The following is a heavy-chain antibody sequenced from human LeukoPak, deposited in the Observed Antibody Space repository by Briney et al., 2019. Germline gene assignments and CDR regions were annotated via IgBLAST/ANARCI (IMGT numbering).Heavy chain of an antibody. Sequence: GGSLRPSCGAFGFHLKRHGISWVRPAPGKGLGGGSANSGSGGSTYYADSVEGRFTLPRDNPKNTPDLQMNSLRAAATAVFYCARAGPWVNPDDYYYYMDVWGKGTTVTVSS. J-gene: IGHJ6*03. V-gene: IGHV3-23*01. D-gene: IGHD1-14*01. CDR1: GFHLKRHG. CDR2: NSGSGGST. CDR3: ARAGPWVNPDDYYYYMDV.